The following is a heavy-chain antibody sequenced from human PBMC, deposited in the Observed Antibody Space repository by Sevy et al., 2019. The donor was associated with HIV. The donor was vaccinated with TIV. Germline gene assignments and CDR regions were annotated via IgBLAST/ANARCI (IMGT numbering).Heavy chain of an antibody. D-gene: IGHD1-7*01. CDR2: ISSSSSYT. Sequence: GGSLRLSCAASGFTFSDYYMSWIRQAPGKGLEWVSYISSSSSYTNYADSVKGRFTISRDNAKNSLYLQMNSLRAEDAAVYYCAGARTGTTHYWGQGTLVTVSS. V-gene: IGHV3-11*06. CDR3: AGARTGTTHY. J-gene: IGHJ4*02. CDR1: GFTFSDYY.